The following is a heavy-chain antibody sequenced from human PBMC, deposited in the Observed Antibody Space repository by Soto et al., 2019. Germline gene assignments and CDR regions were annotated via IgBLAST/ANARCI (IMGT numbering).Heavy chain of an antibody. CDR1: GFTFSNAW. D-gene: IGHD5-12*01. V-gene: IGHV3-21*01. CDR2: ISSSTGYT. Sequence: GGSLRLSCAASGFTFSNAWMSWVRQAPGKGLEWVSSISSSTGYTYYADSVKGRFTISRDNAKNSLYLQMNSLRAEDTAVYYCARDFRDGYYFDYWGQGTLVTAPQ. CDR3: ARDFRDGYYFDY. J-gene: IGHJ4*02.